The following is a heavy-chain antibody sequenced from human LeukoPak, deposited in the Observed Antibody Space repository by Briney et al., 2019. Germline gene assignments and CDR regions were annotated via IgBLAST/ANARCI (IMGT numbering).Heavy chain of an antibody. CDR3: ARRLGYCSSTSCYFDY. Sequence: PSETLSLTCGVYGGSFSGYYWSWIRQVPGKGLEWIGSIYYSGSTYYNPSPKSRVTISVDTSKNQFSLKLSSVTAADTAVYYCARRLGYCSSTSCYFDYWGQGTLVTVSS. V-gene: IGHV4-34*01. J-gene: IGHJ4*02. CDR2: IYYSGST. D-gene: IGHD2-2*01. CDR1: GGSFSGYY.